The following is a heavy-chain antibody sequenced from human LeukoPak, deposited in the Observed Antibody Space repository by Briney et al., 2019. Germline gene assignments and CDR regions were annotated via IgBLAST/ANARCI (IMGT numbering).Heavy chain of an antibody. V-gene: IGHV4-34*01. CDR2: INHSGST. Sequence: SETLSLTCAVYGGSLSGYYWSWIRQPPGKGLEWIEEINHSGSTNYNPSLKSRVTISVDTSKNQFSLKLSSVTAADTAVYYCARGRHYYGSGSYYTYNWFDPWGQGTLVTVSS. CDR3: ARGRHYYGSGSYYTYNWFDP. J-gene: IGHJ5*02. D-gene: IGHD3-10*01. CDR1: GGSLSGYY.